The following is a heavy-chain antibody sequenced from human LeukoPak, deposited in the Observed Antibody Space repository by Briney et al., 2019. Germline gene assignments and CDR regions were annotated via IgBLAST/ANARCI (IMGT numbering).Heavy chain of an antibody. V-gene: IGHV3-53*01. D-gene: IGHD6-13*01. Sequence: GGSLRLSCAASGFTVSSHYMNWVRQAPGKGLEWVSVIYSGGNTYYTDSVKGRFTISRDNSKNTVYLQMNSLRAEDTAVYYCARDRIAAAGQNWFDPWGQGTLVTVSS. CDR2: IYSGGNT. CDR1: GFTVSSHY. J-gene: IGHJ5*02. CDR3: ARDRIAAAGQNWFDP.